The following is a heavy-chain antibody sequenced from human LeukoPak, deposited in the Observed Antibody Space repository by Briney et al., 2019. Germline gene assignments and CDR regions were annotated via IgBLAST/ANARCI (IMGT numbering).Heavy chain of an antibody. D-gene: IGHD3-10*02. CDR2: ITSSGGST. V-gene: IGHV3-23*01. Sequence: GGSLRRSCAASGFTFSSYAMSWVRQAPGKGLEWVSAITSSGGSTYYGDSVKGRFTISRDNSRNTLYLQMNSLRVDDTAVYYCARDLCWGCFDDWGQGNLVTVSS. CDR3: ARDLCWGCFDD. J-gene: IGHJ4*02. CDR1: GFTFSSYA.